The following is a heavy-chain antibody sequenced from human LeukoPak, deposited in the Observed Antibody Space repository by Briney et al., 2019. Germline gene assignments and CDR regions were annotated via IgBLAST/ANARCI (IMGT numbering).Heavy chain of an antibody. D-gene: IGHD5-12*01. CDR3: ARQVATKGEWAFDV. CDR2: IRHDGHT. Sequence: SETLSLTCTVSGFFSTAYYWGWIRQPPGKGLEWIASIRHDGHTYYNPSLRSQVTISVDMSRNQFSLKLNSLTAADTAAYYCARQVATKGEWAFDVWGQGTTVTVSS. J-gene: IGHJ3*01. CDR1: GFFSTAYY. V-gene: IGHV4-38-2*02.